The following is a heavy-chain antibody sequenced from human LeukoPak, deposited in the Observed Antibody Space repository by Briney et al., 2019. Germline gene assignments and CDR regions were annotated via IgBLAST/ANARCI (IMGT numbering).Heavy chain of an antibody. J-gene: IGHJ3*02. Sequence: GGSLRLSCAASGFTFSSYGMHWVRQAPGKGLEWVAFIRYDGSNKYYADSVKGRFTISRDNSKNTLYLQMNSLRAEDTAVYYCAKGRGSTVVTRGYAFDIWGQGTMVTVSS. CDR1: GFTFSSYG. CDR2: IRYDGSNK. V-gene: IGHV3-30*02. CDR3: AKGRGSTVVTRGYAFDI. D-gene: IGHD4-23*01.